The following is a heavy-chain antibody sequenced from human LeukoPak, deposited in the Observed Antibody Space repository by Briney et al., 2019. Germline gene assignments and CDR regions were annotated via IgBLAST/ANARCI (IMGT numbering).Heavy chain of an antibody. CDR2: IIPIFGTA. V-gene: IGHV1-69*13. CDR1: GYTFTSYA. Sequence: SVKVSCKASGYTFTSYAISWVRQAPGQGLEWMGGIIPIFGTANYAQKFQGRVTITADESTGTAYVELSSLRSEDTAVYYCASQNPLEYSSSSRYYYMDVWGKGTTVTVSS. J-gene: IGHJ6*03. CDR3: ASQNPLEYSSSSRYYYMDV. D-gene: IGHD6-6*01.